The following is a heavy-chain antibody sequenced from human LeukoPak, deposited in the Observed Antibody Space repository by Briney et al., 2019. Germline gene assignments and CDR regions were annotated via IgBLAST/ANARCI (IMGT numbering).Heavy chain of an antibody. CDR3: ARYRGANGYYFDY. V-gene: IGHV4-4*02. CDR2: IYHSGST. Sequence: PSGTLSLTCAVSGGSISSSNWWSWVRQPPGQGLEWIGEIYHSGSTNYNPSLKSRVTISVDKSKNQLSLKLSSVTAADTAVYYCARYRGANGYYFDYWGQGTLVTVSS. D-gene: IGHD3-10*01. J-gene: IGHJ4*02. CDR1: GGSISSSNW.